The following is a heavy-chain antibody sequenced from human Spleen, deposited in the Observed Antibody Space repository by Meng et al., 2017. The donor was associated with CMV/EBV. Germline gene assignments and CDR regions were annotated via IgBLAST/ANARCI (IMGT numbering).Heavy chain of an antibody. D-gene: IGHD6-19*01. CDR3: SRRLVPAGSGANY. CDR1: SVSITSNDYY. J-gene: IGHJ4*02. V-gene: IGHV4-39*07. CDR2: FYYSGST. Sequence: SETLSLTCTVPSVSITSNDYYWDWIRQPPGKGLEWFGSFYYSGSTHYTPSLESRVTISADTSKNQFSLRLTSVTAADTAVYYCSRRLVPAGSGANYWGEGLLVTVSS.